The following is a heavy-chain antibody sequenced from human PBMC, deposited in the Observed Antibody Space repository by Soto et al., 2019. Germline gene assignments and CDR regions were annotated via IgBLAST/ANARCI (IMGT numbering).Heavy chain of an antibody. J-gene: IGHJ5*02. Sequence: QGQLVQSGVEVKKPGASVKVSCSASGNTFTNFGVTWVRQAPGQGLEWMGWMSPYTDDPSYAQKFQGRVTMTIDTSTSTAYSHLRSLTSHDTAVYYCARVIPGAEAWFHPWGQGTLVTVSS. CDR2: MSPYTDDP. D-gene: IGHD2-2*01. CDR1: GNTFTNFG. V-gene: IGHV1-18*01. CDR3: ARVIPGAEAWFHP.